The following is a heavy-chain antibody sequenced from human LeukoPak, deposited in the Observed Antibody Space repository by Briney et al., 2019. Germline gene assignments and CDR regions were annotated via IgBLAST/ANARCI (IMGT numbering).Heavy chain of an antibody. CDR1: GFTFSSYS. CDR2: ISYDGSYE. J-gene: IGHJ6*03. Sequence: PGGSLRLSCAASGFTFSSYSMNWVRQAPGKGLEWVSVISYDGSYEYLADSVRGRFTISRDNAKNTLYLQMNSLRAEDTAVYYCAREPRGGSYWYYYYMDVWGKGTTVTISS. V-gene: IGHV3-30*03. D-gene: IGHD1-26*01. CDR3: AREPRGGSYWYYYYMDV.